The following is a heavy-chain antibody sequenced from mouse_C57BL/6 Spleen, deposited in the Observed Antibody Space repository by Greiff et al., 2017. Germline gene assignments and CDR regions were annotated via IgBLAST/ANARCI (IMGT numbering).Heavy chain of an antibody. Sequence: VQLQQSGAELAKPGASVKLSCKASGYTFTSYWMHWVKQRPGQGLEWIGYINPCGGYTKYNEKFKDKATLTADKSYSTAYMELRSLTYEDSAVYCGEKDYYGSSHSFDYWGQGTTLTVSS. CDR2: INPCGGYT. CDR1: GYTFTSYW. D-gene: IGHD1-1*01. CDR3: EKDYYGSSHSFDY. J-gene: IGHJ2*01. V-gene: IGHV1-7*01.